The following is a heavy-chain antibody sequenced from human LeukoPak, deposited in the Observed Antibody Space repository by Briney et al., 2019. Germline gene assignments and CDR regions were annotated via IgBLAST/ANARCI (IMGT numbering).Heavy chain of an antibody. Sequence: GESLKISCKGSGYSFTSYWIGWVRQMPGKGLEWMGIIYPGDSDTRYSPSFQGQVTISADKSISTAYLQWSSLKASDTAVYYCARQPWSQYYDILTGYLRGPYFDYWGQGTLVTVSS. J-gene: IGHJ4*02. CDR1: GYSFTSYW. CDR3: ARQPWSQYYDILTGYLRGPYFDY. V-gene: IGHV5-51*01. D-gene: IGHD3-9*01. CDR2: IYPGDSDT.